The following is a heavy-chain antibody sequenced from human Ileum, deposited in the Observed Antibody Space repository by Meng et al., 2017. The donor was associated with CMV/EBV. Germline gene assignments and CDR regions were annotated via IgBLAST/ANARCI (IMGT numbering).Heavy chain of an antibody. CDR1: GFTFSDHW. J-gene: IGHJ4*02. V-gene: IGHV3-74*01. Sequence: SWAASGFTFSDHWMHWVRQDPEKGLVWVSRIKGDGRNTVYADSVKGRFTISRDNAKRTLYLQMNSLRVEDTGVYYCVRDGVGAPPLDYWGQGALVTVSS. D-gene: IGHD1-26*01. CDR2: IKGDGRNT. CDR3: VRDGVGAPPLDY.